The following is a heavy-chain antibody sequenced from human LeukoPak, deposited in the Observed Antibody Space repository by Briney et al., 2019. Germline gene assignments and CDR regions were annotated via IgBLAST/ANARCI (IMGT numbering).Heavy chain of an antibody. CDR2: IYPGDSDT. J-gene: IGHJ6*03. CDR1: GYSFTSYW. V-gene: IGHV5-51*01. Sequence: GESLKISCKGSGYSFTSYWIGWVRQMPGKGLEWMGIIYPGDSDTRYSPSFQGQVTISADKSISTAYLQWSSLKASDTAMYYCARHAEDLFGVDSSSWYPPYYYYYYMDVWGKGTTVTVSS. CDR3: ARHAEDLFGVDSSSWYPPYYYYYYMDV. D-gene: IGHD6-13*01.